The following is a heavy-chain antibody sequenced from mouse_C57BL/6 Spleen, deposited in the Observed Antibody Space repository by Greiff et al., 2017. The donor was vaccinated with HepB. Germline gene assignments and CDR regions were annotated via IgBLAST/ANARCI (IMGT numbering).Heavy chain of an antibody. J-gene: IGHJ1*03. D-gene: IGHD1-1*01. CDR2: IDPEDGET. CDR1: GFNIKDYY. CDR3: ARCYYGSSYDWYFDV. Sequence: EVKLMESGAELVKPGASVKLSCTASGFNIKDYYMHWVKQRTEQGLEWIGRIDPEDGETKYAPKFQGKATITADTSSNTAYLQLSSLTSEDTAVYYCARCYYGSSYDWYFDVWGTGTTVTVSS. V-gene: IGHV14-2*01.